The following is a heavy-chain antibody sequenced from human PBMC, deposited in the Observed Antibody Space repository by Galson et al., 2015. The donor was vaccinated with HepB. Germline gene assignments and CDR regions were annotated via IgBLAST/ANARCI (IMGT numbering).Heavy chain of an antibody. J-gene: IGHJ3*02. D-gene: IGHD4-17*01. Sequence: SVKVSCKASGYTFTSYGISWVRQAPGQGLEWMGWISAYNGDTNYAQKLQGRVTMTTDTSTSTAYMELRSLRSDDTAVYYCARDYDYGDYSHAFDIWGQGTMATVSS. V-gene: IGHV1-18*01. CDR2: ISAYNGDT. CDR3: ARDYDYGDYSHAFDI. CDR1: GYTFTSYG.